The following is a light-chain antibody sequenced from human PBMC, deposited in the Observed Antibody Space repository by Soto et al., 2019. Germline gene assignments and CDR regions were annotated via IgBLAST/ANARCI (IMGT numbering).Light chain of an antibody. CDR3: ATWDDSLSGHVV. J-gene: IGLJ2*01. V-gene: IGLV1-44*01. Sequence: QPVLNQPPSASGTPGQRVTISCSGSSSNIGSNTVNWYQQVPGTAPKLLIYSSNQRPSGVPARFSGSKSGTSASLAISGLQSEDEADYYCATWDDSLSGHVVFGGGTKLTVL. CDR1: SSNIGSNT. CDR2: SSN.